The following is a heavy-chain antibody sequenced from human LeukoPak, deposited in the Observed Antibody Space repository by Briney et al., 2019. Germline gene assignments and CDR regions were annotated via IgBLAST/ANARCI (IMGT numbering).Heavy chain of an antibody. CDR1: GFTFDDYA. V-gene: IGHV3-9*01. J-gene: IGHJ4*02. CDR3: AQLRVRGVEGY. D-gene: IGHD3-10*01. CDR2: ISWNSDSI. Sequence: GGSLRLSCAASGFTFDDYAMHWVRQAPGKGLEWVSGISWNSDSIGYADSVKGRFTISRDNAKNSLYLQMNSLRAEDTALYYCAQLRVRGVEGYWGQGTLVTVSS.